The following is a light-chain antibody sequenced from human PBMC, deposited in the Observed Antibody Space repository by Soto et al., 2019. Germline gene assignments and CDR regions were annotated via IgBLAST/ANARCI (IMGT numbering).Light chain of an antibody. V-gene: IGLV2-8*01. Sequence: QSALTQPPSASGSAGQSVTSSCTRTSSDVGAYNYLSWYQQHPGKAPKLMIYEVSKRPSGVPDRFSGSKSGNTASLTVSGLQAEDEADYYCSSYAGSNNYVFGTGTKLTVL. CDR2: EVS. CDR1: SSDVGAYNY. CDR3: SSYAGSNNYV. J-gene: IGLJ1*01.